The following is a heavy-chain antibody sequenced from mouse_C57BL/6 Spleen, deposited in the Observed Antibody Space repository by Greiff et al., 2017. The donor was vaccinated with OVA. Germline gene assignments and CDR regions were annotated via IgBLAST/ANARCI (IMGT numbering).Heavy chain of an antibody. CDR1: GYTFTDYY. J-gene: IGHJ1*03. CDR3: ARTDGSLYWYFDV. V-gene: IGHV1-22*01. Sequence: EVTLQQSGPELVKPGASVKMSCKASGYTFTDYYMHWVKQSHGKSLAWIGYINPNNGGTSYNQKFKGKATLTVNKSSSTAYRELRSLTSEDSAVEYGARTDGSLYWYFDVWGTGTTVTVSS. D-gene: IGHD2-3*01. CDR2: INPNNGGT.